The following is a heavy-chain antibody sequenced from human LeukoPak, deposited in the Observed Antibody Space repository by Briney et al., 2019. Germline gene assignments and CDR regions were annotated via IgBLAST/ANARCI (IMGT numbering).Heavy chain of an antibody. CDR2: ISAYNGNT. CDR1: GYTFTSYG. V-gene: IGHV1-18*04. CDR3: ARDRQRVVVVAATPNWFDP. Sequence: ASVKVSCKASGYTFTSYGISWVRQAPGQGLEWMGWISAYNGNTNYAQKLQGRVTMTTDTSTSTAYMELRSLRSDGTAVYYCARDRQRVVVVAATPNWFDPWGQGTLVTVSS. D-gene: IGHD2-15*01. J-gene: IGHJ5*02.